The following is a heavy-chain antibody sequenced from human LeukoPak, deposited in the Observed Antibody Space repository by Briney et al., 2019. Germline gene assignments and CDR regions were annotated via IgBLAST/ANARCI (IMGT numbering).Heavy chain of an antibody. D-gene: IGHD1-1*01. CDR2: ICASGRCT. J-gene: IGHJ4*02. CDR1: GFSFVNNA. Sequence: GGSLRLSCAASGFSFVNNAMGWVRQAPGKGLGWVSGICASGRCTFYAAPVRGRFTVSRDNFKNSLYLQMNNLRAEDTAVYYCAKYINVPGTQLLGDYWGQGALVTVSS. CDR3: AKYINVPGTQLLGDY. V-gene: IGHV3-23*01.